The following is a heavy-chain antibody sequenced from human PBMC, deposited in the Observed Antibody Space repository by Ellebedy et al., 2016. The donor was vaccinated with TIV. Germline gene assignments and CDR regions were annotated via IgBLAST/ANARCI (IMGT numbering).Heavy chain of an antibody. Sequence: MPSETLSLTCTVSGGSISSSSYYWGWIRQPPGKGLEWIGSIYYSGSTYYNPSLKSRVTISVDTSKNQFSLKLSSVTAADTAVYYCARYSSSKVGGMDVWGQGTTVTVSS. V-gene: IGHV4-39*01. CDR1: GGSISSSSYY. J-gene: IGHJ6*02. CDR3: ARYSSSKVGGMDV. CDR2: IYYSGST. D-gene: IGHD6-13*01.